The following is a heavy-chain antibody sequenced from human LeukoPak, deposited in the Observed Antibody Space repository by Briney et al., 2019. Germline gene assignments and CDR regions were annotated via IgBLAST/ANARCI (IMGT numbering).Heavy chain of an antibody. CDR2: IYYSGST. V-gene: IGHV4-39*07. Sequence: SETLSLTCTVSGGSISSSSYYWGWIRQPPGKGLEWIGSIYYSGSTYYNPSLKSRVTISVDTSKSQFSLKLSSVTAADTTVYYCARAGYNYGGYYFDYWGQGTLVTVSS. CDR1: GGSISSSSYY. CDR3: ARAGYNYGGYYFDY. J-gene: IGHJ4*02. D-gene: IGHD5-18*01.